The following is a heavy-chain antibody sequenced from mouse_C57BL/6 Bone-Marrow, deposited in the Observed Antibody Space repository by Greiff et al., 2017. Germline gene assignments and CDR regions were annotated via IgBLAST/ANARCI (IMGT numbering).Heavy chain of an antibody. V-gene: IGHV1-55*01. J-gene: IGHJ3*01. CDR2: IYPGSGST. CDR1: GYTFNRYW. D-gene: IGHD2-3*01. Sequence: QVQLQQPGAELVKPGASVKMSCKASGYTFNRYWLTWVKQRPGQGLEWIGDIYPGSGSTNYNEKFKSKATLTVDTPSSTAYMQLSSLTSEDSAVYYCARFEGYYGWFAYWGQGTLVTVSA. CDR3: ARFEGYYGWFAY.